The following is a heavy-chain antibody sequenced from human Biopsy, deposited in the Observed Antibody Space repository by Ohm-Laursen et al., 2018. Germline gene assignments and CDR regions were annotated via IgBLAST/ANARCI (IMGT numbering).Heavy chain of an antibody. D-gene: IGHD6-13*01. CDR3: ARTPILIVSAGLVYRHRRHLQGMDV. CDR1: GFSLSARGMC. J-gene: IGHJ6*02. V-gene: IGHV2-70*16. CDR2: VVWDDYK. Sequence: TQTLTLTCSFSGFSLSARGMCVSWIRQAPGKALEWLSRVVWDDYKVYSASLQTKLSLSKDTSNDQVVLTVNNVDPAGIATYYCARTPILIVSAGLVYRHRRHLQGMDVWGQGIAVTVS.